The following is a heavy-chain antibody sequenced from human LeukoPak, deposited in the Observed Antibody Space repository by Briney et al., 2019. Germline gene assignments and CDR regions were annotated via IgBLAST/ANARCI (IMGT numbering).Heavy chain of an antibody. CDR3: ARDSPYYDSSGLDY. D-gene: IGHD3-22*01. CDR2: IKQDGSEK. Sequence: GGSLRLSCAASGFTFSSYWMSWVRQAPGKGLEWVANIKQDGSEKYYVDSVKGRFTISRDNAKNSLYLQMNSLRAEDTAVYYCARDSPYYDSSGLDYWGQETLVTVSS. V-gene: IGHV3-7*01. CDR1: GFTFSSYW. J-gene: IGHJ4*02.